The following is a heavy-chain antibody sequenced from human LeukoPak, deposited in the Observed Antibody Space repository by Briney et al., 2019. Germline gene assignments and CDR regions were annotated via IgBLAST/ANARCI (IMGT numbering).Heavy chain of an antibody. CDR2: INPSGGST. J-gene: IGHJ3*02. CDR3: ARGVSIVGANENDAFDI. Sequence: GASVKVSCKASGYTFTSYYMHWVRQAPGQGLEWMGIINPSGGSTSYAQKFQGRVTMTRDTSTSTVYMELSSLRSEDTAVYYCARGVSIVGANENDAFDIWGQGTMVTVSS. D-gene: IGHD1-26*01. V-gene: IGHV1-46*01. CDR1: GYTFTSYY.